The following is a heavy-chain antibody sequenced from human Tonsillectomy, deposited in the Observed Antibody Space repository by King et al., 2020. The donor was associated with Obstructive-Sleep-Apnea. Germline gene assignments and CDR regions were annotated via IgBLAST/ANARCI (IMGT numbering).Heavy chain of an antibody. CDR3: ARGRPGGVDY. J-gene: IGHJ4*02. CDR1: GFNLSNFS. D-gene: IGHD3-16*01. CDR2: ISSSGTTI. V-gene: IGHV3-48*04. Sequence: VQLVESGGDLVQPGGSLRLSCAASGFNLSNFSMNWVRQAPGKGLDWVSYISSSGTTIYYADSVKGRFTISRDNAKNCLFLQMISLSAEDTAVYYCARGRPGGVDYWGQGNLVTVSS.